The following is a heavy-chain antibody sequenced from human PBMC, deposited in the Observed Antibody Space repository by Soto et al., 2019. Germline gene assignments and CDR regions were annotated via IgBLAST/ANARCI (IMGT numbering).Heavy chain of an antibody. V-gene: IGHV1-2*04. J-gene: IGHJ6*02. CDR3: ARGDSTDCSNGVCSFFYNHDMDV. Sequence: PSVKVSCKASGYSFTDYHIHWVRQAPGQGLEWLGRINPKSGGTSTAQKFQGWVTMTTYTSISTASMELTRLTSDDTAIYYCARGDSTDCSNGVCSFFYNHDMDVWGQGTTVTVSS. CDR1: GYSFTDYH. D-gene: IGHD2-8*01. CDR2: INPKSGGT.